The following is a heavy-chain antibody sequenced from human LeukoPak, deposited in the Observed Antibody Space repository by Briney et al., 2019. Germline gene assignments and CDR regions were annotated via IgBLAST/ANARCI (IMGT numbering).Heavy chain of an antibody. CDR1: GCSFTSYW. Sequence: GESLKISCKGSGCSFTSYWIGWVRQMPGKGLEWMGIIYPGDSDTRYSSSFQGQVTISADKSISTAYLQWSSLKASDTAMYYCARQPLVGATIGAFDIWGQGTMVTVSS. V-gene: IGHV5-51*01. CDR2: IYPGDSDT. CDR3: ARQPLVGATIGAFDI. J-gene: IGHJ3*02. D-gene: IGHD1-26*01.